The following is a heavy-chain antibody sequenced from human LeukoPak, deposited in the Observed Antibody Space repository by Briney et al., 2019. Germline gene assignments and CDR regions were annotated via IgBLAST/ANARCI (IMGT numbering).Heavy chain of an antibody. CDR3: TRVGDILTGYYQYFQH. D-gene: IGHD3-9*01. CDR2: IRSKAYGGIT. CDR1: GFTFGDYA. J-gene: IGHJ1*01. V-gene: IGHV3-49*04. Sequence: GGSLRLSCTASGFTFGDYAMTWVRQAPGKGLEWVGFIRSKAYGGITEYAASVKGRFTISRDESKSIAYPQMNSLKTEDTAVYYCTRVGDILTGYYQYFQHWGQGTLVTVSS.